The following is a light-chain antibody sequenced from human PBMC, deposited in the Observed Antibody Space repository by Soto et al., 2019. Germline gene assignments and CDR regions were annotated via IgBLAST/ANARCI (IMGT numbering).Light chain of an antibody. J-gene: IGKJ1*01. CDR3: QQYDTWTT. Sequence: EIVMTQSPATLSVSPGERATLSCRASQSVSSNLAWYQQKPGQAPRLLIYGASTRATGIPARFSGSGSGTEFTLTISSLQSEDFAVYYCQQYDTWTTFGQETKVEIK. V-gene: IGKV3-15*01. CDR1: QSVSSN. CDR2: GAS.